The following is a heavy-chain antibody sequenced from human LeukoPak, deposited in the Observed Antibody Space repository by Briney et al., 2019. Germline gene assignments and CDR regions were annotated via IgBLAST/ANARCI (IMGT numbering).Heavy chain of an antibody. CDR2: SFYTGTT. D-gene: IGHD2-8*01. CDR1: GGPISGSSFY. V-gene: IGHV4-39*07. CDR3: ARERMVYGIRGEFVS. Sequence: PSETLSLTCTVSGGPISGSSFYWGWIRQPPGKGLEWIGSSFYTGTTYFNPSLKSRVTISVDTSKNQFSLKLSSVTAADTAVYYCARERMVYGIRGEFVSWGPGTLVSVSS. J-gene: IGHJ4*02.